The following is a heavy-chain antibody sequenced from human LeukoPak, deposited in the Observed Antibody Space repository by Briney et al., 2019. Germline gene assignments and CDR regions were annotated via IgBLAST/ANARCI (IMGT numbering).Heavy chain of an antibody. Sequence: GASVKVSCKASGYTFTGYYMHWVRQAPGQGLEWMGWINPNSGGTNYAQKFQGRVTMTRDTSISTAYMELSRLRSDDTAVYYCAREQIGYCSGGSCYSSQVRDFDYWGQGTLVTVSS. V-gene: IGHV1-2*02. J-gene: IGHJ4*02. CDR2: INPNSGGT. CDR1: GYTFTGYY. D-gene: IGHD2-15*01. CDR3: AREQIGYCSGGSCYSSQVRDFDY.